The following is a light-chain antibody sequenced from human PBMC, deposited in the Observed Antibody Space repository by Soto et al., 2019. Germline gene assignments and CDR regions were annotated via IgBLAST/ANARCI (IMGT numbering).Light chain of an antibody. CDR2: GNS. Sequence: QSALTQPPSVSGAPGQRVTISCTGSSSNIGAGYDVHWYQRLPGTAPKLLIYGNSNRPSGVPDRFSGSKSGTSASLAITGLQVEDEADYYCQSYDSSLSGVVFGGGTKLTVL. CDR1: SSNIGAGYD. J-gene: IGLJ2*01. V-gene: IGLV1-40*01. CDR3: QSYDSSLSGVV.